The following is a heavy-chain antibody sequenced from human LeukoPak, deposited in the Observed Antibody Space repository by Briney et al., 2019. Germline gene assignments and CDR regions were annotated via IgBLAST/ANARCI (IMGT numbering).Heavy chain of an antibody. V-gene: IGHV5-51*01. D-gene: IGHD2-15*01. CDR2: IYPGDSDT. J-gene: IGHJ4*02. CDR3: AKLLRRIITSPPFD. Sequence: GESLKIPCKGSEYSYNSYWIAWMRQMPGKGLEWMGSIYPGDSDTRYSPSFDGQVTMSADQSVNSVYLQWNSLKASDTAVYYCAKLLRRIITSPPFDWGQGTLVTVAS. CDR1: EYSYNSYW.